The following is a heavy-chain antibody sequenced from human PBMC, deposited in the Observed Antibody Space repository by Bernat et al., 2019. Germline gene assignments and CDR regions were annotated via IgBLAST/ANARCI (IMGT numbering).Heavy chain of an antibody. CDR1: GGSISSGGYY. CDR2: IYYSGST. V-gene: IGHV4-31*03. CDR3: ARDQHYNILTGYFWGMDV. J-gene: IGHJ6*02. Sequence: QVQLQESGPGLVKPSQTLSLTCTVSGGSISSGGYYWSWIRQHPGKGLEWIGYIYYSGSTSYNPSLKSRVNISVDTSMNQFSRKLSSVTAADTAVYYCARDQHYNILTGYFWGMDVWGQGTTVTVSS. D-gene: IGHD3-9*01.